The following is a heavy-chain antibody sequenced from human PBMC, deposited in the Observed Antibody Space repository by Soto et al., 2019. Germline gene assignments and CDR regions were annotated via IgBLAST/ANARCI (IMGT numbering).Heavy chain of an antibody. D-gene: IGHD1-26*01. CDR2: IYYGWST. CDR1: DGSISTYY. CDR3: AKGEGSIVESKGDY. V-gene: IGHV4-59*06. Sequence: SETLSLTCTVSDGSISTYYWSWIRQHPIKGLEWIGYIYYGWSTYYSPSLRSRVTISVDTSKNQFSLKLTSVTAADTAVYYCAKGEGSIVESKGDYWGQGTLVTVS. J-gene: IGHJ4*02.